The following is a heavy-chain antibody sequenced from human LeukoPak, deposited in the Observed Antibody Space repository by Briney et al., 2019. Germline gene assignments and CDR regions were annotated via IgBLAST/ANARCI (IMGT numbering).Heavy chain of an antibody. Sequence: PSETLSLTCTVSGGSISSYYWNWIRQPPGKGLEWIGYIYYSGSTNYNPSLKSRVTISVDTSKNQFSLKLSSVTAADTAVYYCAREKVLYGSGSYVDYWGQGTLVTVSS. V-gene: IGHV4-59*01. CDR2: IYYSGST. J-gene: IGHJ4*02. CDR1: GGSISSYY. CDR3: AREKVLYGSGSYVDY. D-gene: IGHD3-10*01.